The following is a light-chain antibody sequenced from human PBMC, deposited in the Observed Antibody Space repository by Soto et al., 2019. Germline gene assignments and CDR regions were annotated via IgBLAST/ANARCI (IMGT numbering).Light chain of an antibody. CDR1: NSNIGRNT. CDR3: AAWDDSLNGSV. Sequence: QSVLTQPPSASGTPGQRVTISCSGRNSNIGRNTVHWYQKLPGTAPRLLIHSNNQWPSGVPDRFSGSKSGTAASLAISGLQSEDEADYYCAAWDDSLNGSVFGTGTQLTVL. J-gene: IGLJ1*01. CDR2: SNN. V-gene: IGLV1-44*01.